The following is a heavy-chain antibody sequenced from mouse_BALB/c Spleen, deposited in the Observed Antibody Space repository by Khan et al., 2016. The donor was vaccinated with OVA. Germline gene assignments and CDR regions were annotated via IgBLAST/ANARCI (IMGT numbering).Heavy chain of an antibody. J-gene: IGHJ4*01. Sequence: QIQLVQSGPELKKPGEIVKISCKASGYTFTNYGMNWVKQSPGKALKWMGWINTYTGDPTYADEFKGRFAFSLETSASTAYLQINNLKKEDTATYFCARPPYFSYILDHWGQGTSVTVAS. D-gene: IGHD2-10*01. CDR1: GYTFTNYG. CDR2: INTYTGDP. V-gene: IGHV9-3-1*01. CDR3: ARPPYFSYILDH.